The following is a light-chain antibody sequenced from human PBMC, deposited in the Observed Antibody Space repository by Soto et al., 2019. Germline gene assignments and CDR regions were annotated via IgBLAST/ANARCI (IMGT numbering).Light chain of an antibody. Sequence: QSALTQPASVSGSPGQSITISCTGTSTDVGSYNYVSWYQQHPGKAPKLMIYDVANRPSGVSNRFSGSKSGITASLTISGLQAEDEADYYCSSYTTSSTYVFGTGTKVTVL. CDR1: STDVGSYNY. CDR3: SSYTTSSTYV. CDR2: DVA. J-gene: IGLJ1*01. V-gene: IGLV2-14*01.